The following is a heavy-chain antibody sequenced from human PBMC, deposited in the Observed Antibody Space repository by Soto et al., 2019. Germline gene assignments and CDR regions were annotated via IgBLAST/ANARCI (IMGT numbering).Heavy chain of an antibody. CDR3: AKSRGGPYSSPTLYYFDY. CDR1: GFTFSSYA. D-gene: IGHD6-13*01. V-gene: IGHV3-23*01. CDR2: ISGSGGST. Sequence: AGGSLRLSCAASGFTFSSYAMSWVRQAPGKGLEWVSAISGSGGSTYYADSVKGRFTISRDDSKNTLYLQMNSLRAEDTAVYYCAKSRGGPYSSPTLYYFDYWGQGTLVTVSS. J-gene: IGHJ4*02.